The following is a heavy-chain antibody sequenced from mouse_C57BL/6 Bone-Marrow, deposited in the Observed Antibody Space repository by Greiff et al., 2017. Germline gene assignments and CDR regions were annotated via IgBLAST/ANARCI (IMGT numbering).Heavy chain of an antibody. J-gene: IGHJ2*01. CDR3: SYGYGGY. Sequence: QVQLQQSGAELAKPGASVKLSCKASGYTFTSYWMHWVNQRPGQGLDWIGYLNPSSGYTKYNQTFKDKATLTADKSSSTAYMQLGSLTYEDSAVYYSSYGYGGYWGQGATLTVSS. CDR2: LNPSSGYT. D-gene: IGHD2-2*01. CDR1: GYTFTSYW. V-gene: IGHV1-7*01.